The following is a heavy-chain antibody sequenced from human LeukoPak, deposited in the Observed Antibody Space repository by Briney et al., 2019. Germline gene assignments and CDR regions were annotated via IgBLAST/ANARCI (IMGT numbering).Heavy chain of an antibody. V-gene: IGHV3-23*01. J-gene: IGHJ4*02. CDR3: AKDSERYGVLEY. D-gene: IGHD4-17*01. CDR2: ISGRGDST. CDR1: GFTFSSHA. Sequence: GGSLRLSCEASGFTFSSHAMTWVRQGPGKGVEWASTISGRGDSTFYADSVKGRFTISRDNSKNTVYLQLNNLRDEDTAVYYCAKDSERYGVLEYWGQGTLVSVSA.